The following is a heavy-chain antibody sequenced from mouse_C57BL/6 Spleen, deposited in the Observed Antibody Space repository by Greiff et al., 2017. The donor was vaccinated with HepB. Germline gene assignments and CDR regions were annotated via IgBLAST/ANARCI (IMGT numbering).Heavy chain of an antibody. CDR3: ARRDYGRAMDY. J-gene: IGHJ4*01. CDR2: IDPSDSYT. D-gene: IGHD1-1*01. V-gene: IGHV1-50*01. CDR1: GYTFTSYW. Sequence: QVQLQQSGAELVKPGASVKLSCKASGYTFTSYWMQWVKQRPGQGLEWIGEIDPSDSYTNYNQKFKGKATLTVDTSSSTDYMQLSSLTSEDSAVYYCARRDYGRAMDYWGQGTSVTVSS.